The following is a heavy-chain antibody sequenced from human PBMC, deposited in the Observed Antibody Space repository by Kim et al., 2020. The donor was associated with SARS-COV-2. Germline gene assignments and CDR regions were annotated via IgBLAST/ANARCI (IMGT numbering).Heavy chain of an antibody. D-gene: IGHD3-10*01. CDR3: ASAGGGFGELTVGY. Sequence: SETLSLTCAVSGGSISSSNWWSWVRQPPGKGLEWIGEIYHSGSTNYNPSLKSRVTISVDKSKNQFSLKLSSVTAADTAVYYCASAGGGFGELTVGYWGQGTLVTVSS. V-gene: IGHV4-4*02. J-gene: IGHJ4*02. CDR1: GGSISSSNW. CDR2: IYHSGST.